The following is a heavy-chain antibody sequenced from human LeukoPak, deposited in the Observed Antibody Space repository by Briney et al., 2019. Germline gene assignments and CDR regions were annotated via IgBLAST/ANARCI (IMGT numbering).Heavy chain of an antibody. CDR2: ILYNGRTT. D-gene: IGHD1-26*01. CDR1: GCSLIAYY. Sequence: SETLSLTCKVSGCSLIAYYWHWIRQAPGKGLQWIGYILYNGRTTNYNPSLKSRATIVVDTSNNQFSLKLNSVTAADTAVYYCAKVADWHVLLLWGQGILVTVSS. V-gene: IGHV4-59*01. CDR3: AKVADWHVLLL. J-gene: IGHJ1*01.